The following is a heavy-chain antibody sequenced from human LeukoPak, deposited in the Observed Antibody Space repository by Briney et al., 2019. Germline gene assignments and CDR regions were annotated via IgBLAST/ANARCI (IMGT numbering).Heavy chain of an antibody. V-gene: IGHV3-23*01. J-gene: IGHJ4*02. Sequence: PGGSLRLSCAASGFTFSSYAMSWVRQAPGKGLEWVSAISGSGGSTYYADSVKGRFTTSRDNSKNTLYLQMNSLRAEDTAVYYCAKDRYYYDSSWTFDYWGQGTLVTVSS. CDR1: GFTFSSYA. D-gene: IGHD3-22*01. CDR2: ISGSGGST. CDR3: AKDRYYYDSSWTFDY.